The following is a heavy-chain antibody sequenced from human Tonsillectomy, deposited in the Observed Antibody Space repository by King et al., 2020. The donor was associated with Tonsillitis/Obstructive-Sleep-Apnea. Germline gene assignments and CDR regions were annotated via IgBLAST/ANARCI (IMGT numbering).Heavy chain of an antibody. CDR3: ASDMVTTIVLVPFDI. Sequence: VQLVESGGGLVQPGKSLRLSCAASGFTFSSYWMTWVRQAPGKGMEWVANINQDGTEKYYVDSVKGRFIISRDNAKNSLYLQMNSLRAEDTAMYYCASDMVTTIVLVPFDIWGQGTMVAVSS. CDR1: GFTFSSYW. D-gene: IGHD3-22*01. V-gene: IGHV3-7*01. J-gene: IGHJ3*02. CDR2: INQDGTEK.